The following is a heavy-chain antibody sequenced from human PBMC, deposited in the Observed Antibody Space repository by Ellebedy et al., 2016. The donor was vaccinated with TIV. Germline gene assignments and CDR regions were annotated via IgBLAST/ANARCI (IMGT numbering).Heavy chain of an antibody. D-gene: IGHD1-7*01. CDR3: ATLMGTYYFDY. CDR2: IYPGDSDT. J-gene: IGHJ4*02. CDR1: GYSFTSYW. V-gene: IGHV5-51*01. Sequence: GGSLRLXXKGSGYSFTSYWIGWVRQMPGKGLEWMGIIYPGDSDTRYSPSFQGQVTISADKSISTAYLQWSSLKASYTAMYYCATLMGTYYFDYWGQGTLVTVSS.